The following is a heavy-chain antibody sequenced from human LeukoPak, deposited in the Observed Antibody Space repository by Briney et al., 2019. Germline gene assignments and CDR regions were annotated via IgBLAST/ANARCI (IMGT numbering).Heavy chain of an antibody. J-gene: IGHJ4*02. D-gene: IGHD2-2*01. CDR2: IKTDGSTT. Sequence: GGSLRLSCAVSGYTFSSSWMHWVRQAPGKGLVWVSHIKTDGSTTAYADSVKGRFTISRDNAKNTLYLQMNSLGAEDTGVYYCARGNQQLPRSTPDYWGRETLVTVSS. CDR3: ARGNQQLPRSTPDY. CDR1: GYTFSSSW. V-gene: IGHV3-74*01.